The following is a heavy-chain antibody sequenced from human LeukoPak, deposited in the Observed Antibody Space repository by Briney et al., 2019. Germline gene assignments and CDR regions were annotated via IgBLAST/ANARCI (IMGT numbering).Heavy chain of an antibody. CDR1: GFTFRSHS. CDR3: ARDYYGMDV. V-gene: IGHV3-48*02. J-gene: IGHJ6*02. Sequence: GGSLRLSCAASGFTFRSHSMSWVRQGPGKGLECVSYISSTSGTIYYADSVKGRFAISRDNAKNSLYLQMNSLREEDTAVYYCARDYYGMDVWGQGTTVTVSS. CDR2: ISSTSGTI.